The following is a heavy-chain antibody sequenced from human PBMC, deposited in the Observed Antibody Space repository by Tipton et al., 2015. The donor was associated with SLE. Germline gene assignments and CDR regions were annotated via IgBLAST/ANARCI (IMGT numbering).Heavy chain of an antibody. CDR3: TADFQSTSATRSYFGP. J-gene: IGHJ5*02. CDR1: GITFSDYY. V-gene: IGHV3-49*04. D-gene: IGHD4-17*01. Sequence: RSLRLSCSASGITFSDYYVTWVRQAPGKGLEWLGFVRSKPYGGTAQHAASVKGRFTISRDDSKSAAYLQMNNLETEDTGSYFCTADFQSTSATRSYFGPWGQGTLVSVSS. CDR2: VRSKPYGGTA.